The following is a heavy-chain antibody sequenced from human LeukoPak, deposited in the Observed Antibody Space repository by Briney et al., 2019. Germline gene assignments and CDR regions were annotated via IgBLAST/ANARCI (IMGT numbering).Heavy chain of an antibody. D-gene: IGHD6-25*01. CDR3: VRERAYYYYMDV. CDR1: GFSVSSNY. CDR2: IHTGGNT. Sequence: GGSLRLSCAASGFSVSSNYMSWVRQAPGKGLEWVSVIHTGGNTYYADSVKGRFTISRDNSKSTVYLQMNSLRVFDTAVYFCVRERAYYYYMDVWGKGTTVTVSS. J-gene: IGHJ6*03. V-gene: IGHV3-66*02.